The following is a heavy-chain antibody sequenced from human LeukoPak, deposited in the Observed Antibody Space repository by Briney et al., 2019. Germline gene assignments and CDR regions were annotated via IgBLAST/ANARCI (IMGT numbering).Heavy chain of an antibody. J-gene: IGHJ6*03. CDR3: ARDLMITFGVYYYYYYMDV. Sequence: GASVKVSCKASGYTFTGYYMHWVRQAPGQGLEWMGWINPNSGGTNYAQKFQGRVTMTRDTSISTAYMELSRLRSDDTAVYYCARDLMITFGVYYYYYYMDVWGKGTTVTVSS. V-gene: IGHV1-2*02. D-gene: IGHD3-16*01. CDR2: INPNSGGT. CDR1: GYTFTGYY.